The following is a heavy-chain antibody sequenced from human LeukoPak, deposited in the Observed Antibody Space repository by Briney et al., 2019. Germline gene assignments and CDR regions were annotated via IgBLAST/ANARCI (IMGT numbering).Heavy chain of an antibody. J-gene: IGHJ4*02. CDR3: AKVAVEYSSSSWTGY. D-gene: IGHD6-6*01. CDR1: GFTFSSYG. Sequence: GGSLRLSCAASGFTFSSYGMHWVRQAPGKGLEWVAVISYDGSNKYYADSVKGRFTISRDNSKNTLYLQMNSLRAEDTAVYYCAKVAVEYSSSSWTGYWGQGTLVTVSS. CDR2: ISYDGSNK. V-gene: IGHV3-30*18.